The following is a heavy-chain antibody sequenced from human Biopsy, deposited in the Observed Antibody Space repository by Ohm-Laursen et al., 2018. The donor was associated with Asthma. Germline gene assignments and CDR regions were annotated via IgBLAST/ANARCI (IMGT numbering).Heavy chain of an antibody. CDR3: ARKAGSCISRTCYSLDF. V-gene: IGHV1-69*13. J-gene: IGHJ4*02. CDR1: GGTFNTYV. CDR2: IHSVFGTT. D-gene: IGHD2-2*01. Sequence: SVSVSCKSLGGTFNTYVIGWVRQAPGQGLEWMGGIHSVFGTTTYPQKFQDRVTITADDSTSTVYMELSSLRSEDTAVYYCARKAGSCISRTCYSLDFWGQGTLVTVSS.